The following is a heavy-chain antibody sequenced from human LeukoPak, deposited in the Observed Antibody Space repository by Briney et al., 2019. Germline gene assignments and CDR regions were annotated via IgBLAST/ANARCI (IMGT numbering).Heavy chain of an antibody. CDR1: GGPISSYY. V-gene: IGHV4-4*09. CDR3: AAAGLMWFDY. J-gene: IGHJ4*02. Sequence: SETLSLTCTVSGGPISSYYWSWIRQPPGKGLEWIGYIYTSGSTNYDPSLKSRVTISVDTSKNQFSLKLSSVTAADTAVYYCAAAGLMWFDYWGQGTLVTVSS. CDR2: IYTSGST. D-gene: IGHD6-13*01.